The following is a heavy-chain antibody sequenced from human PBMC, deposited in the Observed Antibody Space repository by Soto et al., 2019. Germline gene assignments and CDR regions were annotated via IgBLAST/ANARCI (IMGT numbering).Heavy chain of an antibody. D-gene: IGHD3-3*01. Sequence: ASVKVSCKASGYTFTSYGISWVRQAPGQGLEWMGWISAYNGNTKYAQKLQGRVTMTTDTSTTTAYMELRSLRSDDTAAYYCARDDFWSGPLNAFDIWGQGTMVTVSS. V-gene: IGHV1-18*01. CDR2: ISAYNGNT. CDR3: ARDDFWSGPLNAFDI. CDR1: GYTFTSYG. J-gene: IGHJ3*02.